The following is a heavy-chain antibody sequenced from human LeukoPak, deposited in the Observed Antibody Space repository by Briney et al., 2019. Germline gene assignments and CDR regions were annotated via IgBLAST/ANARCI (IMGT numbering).Heavy chain of an antibody. CDR2: ISSSSSTI. D-gene: IGHD4-17*01. J-gene: IGHJ4*02. Sequence: PGGSLRLSCAASGFTFSSYGMNWVRQAPGKGLEWVSYISSSSSTIYYADSVKGRFTISRDNAKNSLYLQMNSLRAEDTAVYYCAREAYGDYDGALGYWGQGTLVTVSS. CDR1: GFTFSSYG. CDR3: AREAYGDYDGALGY. V-gene: IGHV3-48*04.